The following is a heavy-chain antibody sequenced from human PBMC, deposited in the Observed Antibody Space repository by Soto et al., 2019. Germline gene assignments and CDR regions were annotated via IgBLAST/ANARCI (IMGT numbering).Heavy chain of an antibody. Sequence: SGNGSCKACGGAFSSYAISWVRHAPGQGLEWVAGIIRIFGTENYAQKFQGRVTTTADESTSTASMELSSMRSEDPAVYYCARDGGHRYFESRGQGTLVTVSS. CDR2: IIRIFGTE. CDR1: GGAFSSYA. V-gene: IGHV1-69*13. D-gene: IGHD2-15*01. J-gene: IGHJ4*02. CDR3: ARDGGHRYFES.